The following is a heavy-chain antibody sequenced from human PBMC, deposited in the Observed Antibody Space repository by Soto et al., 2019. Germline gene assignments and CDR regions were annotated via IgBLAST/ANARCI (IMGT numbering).Heavy chain of an antibody. J-gene: IGHJ5*01. CDR3: AKDLPGELIPTCFDS. CDR1: GFTFNSYA. Sequence: DVQLLESGGGLVQPGGSLRLSCAASGFTFNSYAMTWVRQAPGKGLEWVSSIPYSGGSTYYADSVKGRFTISRDNSKNTLYLQMTSLRAEDTALYDCAKDLPGELIPTCFDSWGQGTLVTVSS. D-gene: IGHD1-7*01. CDR2: IPYSGGST. V-gene: IGHV3-23*01.